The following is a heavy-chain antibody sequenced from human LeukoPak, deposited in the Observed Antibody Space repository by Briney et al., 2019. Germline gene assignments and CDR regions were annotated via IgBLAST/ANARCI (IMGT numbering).Heavy chain of an antibody. CDR2: INPSGGST. Sequence: ASVKVSCKASGYTFTSYYMHWVRQAPGQGLEWMGIINPSGGSTSYAQKFQGRVTITTDESTSTAYMELSSLRSEDTAVYYCARDVGIAAAGLPSGSPIGYWGQGTLVTVSS. D-gene: IGHD6-13*01. J-gene: IGHJ4*02. CDR1: GYTFTSYY. CDR3: ARDVGIAAAGLPSGSPIGY. V-gene: IGHV1-46*01.